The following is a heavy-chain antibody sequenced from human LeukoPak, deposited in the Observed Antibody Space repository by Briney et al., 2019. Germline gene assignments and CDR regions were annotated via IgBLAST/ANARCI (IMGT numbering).Heavy chain of an antibody. D-gene: IGHD2-2*01. J-gene: IGHJ4*02. CDR2: IIPILGIA. V-gene: IGHV1-69*04. Sequence: GASVKVSCKASGGTFSSYAISWVRQAPGQGLEWMGRIIPILGIANYAQKFQGRVTITADKPTSTAYMELSSLRSEDTAVYYCELGYCSSTSCYLYFDYWGQGTLVTVSS. CDR3: ELGYCSSTSCYLYFDY. CDR1: GGTFSSYA.